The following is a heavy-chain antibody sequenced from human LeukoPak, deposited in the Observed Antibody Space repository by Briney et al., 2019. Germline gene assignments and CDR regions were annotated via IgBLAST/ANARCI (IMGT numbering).Heavy chain of an antibody. CDR3: ATSYYDFLSYSSEYFQH. CDR1: GHTFSGYY. Sequence: GASVKVSCKASGHTFSGYYMHWVRQAPGQGLEWMGWIDPNSGGTKYAQKFQGRVTMTRDTSISTAYMELSRLRSDDTAVYYCATSYYDFLSYSSEYFQHWGQGTLVTVSS. D-gene: IGHD3-3*01. J-gene: IGHJ1*01. V-gene: IGHV1-2*02. CDR2: IDPNSGGT.